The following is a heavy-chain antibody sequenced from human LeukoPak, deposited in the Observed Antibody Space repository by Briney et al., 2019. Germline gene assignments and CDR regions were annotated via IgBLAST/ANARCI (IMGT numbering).Heavy chain of an antibody. J-gene: IGHJ4*02. CDR2: INSDGSIT. CDR1: GFTFTTYW. Sequence: AGGSLRLSCAASGFTFTTYWMHWVRHAPGKGLVWVSHINSDGSITSYADSVKGRFTISRDNAKNSLYLQMNSLRPEDTAVYYCARELGSAAFDYWGQGTLVTVSS. V-gene: IGHV3-74*01. CDR3: ARELGSAAFDY. D-gene: IGHD3-16*01.